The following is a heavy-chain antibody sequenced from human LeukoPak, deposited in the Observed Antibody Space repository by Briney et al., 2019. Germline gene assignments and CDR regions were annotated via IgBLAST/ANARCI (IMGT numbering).Heavy chain of an antibody. CDR1: GFTFSSYG. CDR3: CMYYYDSSGYEFDY. D-gene: IGHD3-22*01. Sequence: GGSLRLSCAASGFTFSSYGMHWVRQAPGKGLEWVAVIWYDGSSKYYADSVKGRFTISRDNAKNSLYLQMNSLRAEDTAVYYCCMYYYDSSGYEFDYWGQGTLVTVSS. J-gene: IGHJ4*02. CDR2: IWYDGSSK. V-gene: IGHV3-33*03.